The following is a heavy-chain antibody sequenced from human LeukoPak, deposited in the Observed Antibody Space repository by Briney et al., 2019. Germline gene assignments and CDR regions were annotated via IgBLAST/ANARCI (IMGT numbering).Heavy chain of an antibody. CDR2: IIPIFGTA. CDR1: GGTFSSYA. Sequence: ASVKVSCKASGGTFSSYAISWVRQAPGQGLEWMGGIIPIFGTANYAQKFQGRVTITTDESTSTAYMELSSLRSEDTAVYYCASQYSGSYGDAFDIWGQGTMVTVSS. D-gene: IGHD1-26*01. J-gene: IGHJ3*02. CDR3: ASQYSGSYGDAFDI. V-gene: IGHV1-69*05.